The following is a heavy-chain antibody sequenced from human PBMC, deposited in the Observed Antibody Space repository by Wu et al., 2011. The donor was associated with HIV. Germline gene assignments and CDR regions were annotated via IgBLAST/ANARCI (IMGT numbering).Heavy chain of an antibody. CDR1: GGSISSHY. D-gene: IGHD2-8*02. V-gene: IGHV4-59*08. J-gene: IGHJ5*02. CDR3: ARAPSVVVDATWGNWFDP. Sequence: QVQLQESGPGLVKPSETLSLTCTVSGGSISSHYWSWIRQPPGKGLEWIGYIDYSGSTNYNPSLKSRVTISVDTSKNQFSLRLSYVTAADAAVYYCARAPSVVVDATWGNWFDPWGQGILVTVSS. CDR2: IDYSGST.